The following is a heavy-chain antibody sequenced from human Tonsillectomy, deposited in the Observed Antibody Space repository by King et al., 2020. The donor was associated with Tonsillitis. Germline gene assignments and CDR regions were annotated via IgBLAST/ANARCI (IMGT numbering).Heavy chain of an antibody. CDR2: ISAYNGYT. V-gene: IGHV1-18*01. CDR1: GYTFTNYG. CDR3: ASERAYKEWVHRPYFDF. Sequence: QLVQSGAEVKKPGASVKVSCKASGYTFTNYGINWVRQAPGQGLQWMGGISAYNGYTNYAQKFQGRVTMNTETSTNTAYIDLRSLKSDDTAGYYCASERAYKEWVHRPYFDFWGQGTPVTVSS. J-gene: IGHJ4*02. D-gene: IGHD3-3*01.